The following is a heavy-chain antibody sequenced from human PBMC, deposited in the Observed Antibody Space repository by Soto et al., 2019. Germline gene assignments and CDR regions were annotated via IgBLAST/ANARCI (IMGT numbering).Heavy chain of an antibody. V-gene: IGHV4-4*02. CDR3: ARVWGGAFDF. CDR1: GDSISRSYG. D-gene: IGHD3-10*01. CDR2: INHSGST. J-gene: IGHJ3*01. Sequence: GDSISRSYGWTWIRQPPGTGLEWIGEINHSGSTNYNPSLKSRVTISVDTSKNQFSLKLSSVTAADTAVYYCARVWGGAFDFWGQGTMVTVSS.